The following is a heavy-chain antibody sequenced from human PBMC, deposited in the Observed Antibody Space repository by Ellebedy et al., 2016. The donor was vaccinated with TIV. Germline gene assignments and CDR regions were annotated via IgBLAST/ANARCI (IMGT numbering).Heavy chain of an antibody. J-gene: IGHJ6*02. D-gene: IGHD6-13*01. CDR3: TRLSSSWYRSYYYYYGMDV. Sequence: GESLKISCAASGFTFSGSAMHWVRQASGKGLEWVGRIRSKANSYATAYAASVKGRFTISRDDSKNTAYLQMNSLKTEDTAVYYCTRLSSSWYRSYYYYYGMDVWGQGTTVTVPS. CDR1: GFTFSGSA. CDR2: IRSKANSYAT. V-gene: IGHV3-73*01.